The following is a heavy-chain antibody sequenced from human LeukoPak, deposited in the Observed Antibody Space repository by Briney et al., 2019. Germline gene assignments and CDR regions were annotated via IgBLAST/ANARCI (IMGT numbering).Heavy chain of an antibody. CDR3: ASLGVVPAAIRSWFDP. CDR2: ISSSGSTI. Sequence: PGGSLRLSCAASGFTFSSYEMNWVRQAPGKGLEWVSYISSSGSTIYYVDSVKGRFTISRDNAKNSLYLQMNSLRAEDTAVYYCASLGVVPAAIRSWFDPWGQGTLVTVSS. D-gene: IGHD2-2*02. V-gene: IGHV3-48*03. CDR1: GFTFSSYE. J-gene: IGHJ5*02.